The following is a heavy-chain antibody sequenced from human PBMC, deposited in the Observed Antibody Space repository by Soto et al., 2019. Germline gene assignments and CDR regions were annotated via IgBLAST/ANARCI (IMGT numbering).Heavy chain of an antibody. Sequence: QITLKESGPTLVKPTQTLTLTCTFSGFSLTTSGRGVGWIRQPPGKALEWLALFFWGDDKRYSPSLKTRLTISKDTSKNQVVLTMTNMGPEDTATYYFAHRLVMMDAFDVLGQGTVVTVSS. V-gene: IGHV2-5*02. CDR2: FFWGDDK. D-gene: IGHD2-8*01. J-gene: IGHJ3*01. CDR1: GFSLTTSGRG. CDR3: AHRLVMMDAFDV.